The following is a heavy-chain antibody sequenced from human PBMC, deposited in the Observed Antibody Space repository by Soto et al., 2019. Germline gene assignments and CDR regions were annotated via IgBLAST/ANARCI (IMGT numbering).Heavy chain of an antibody. CDR2: IWYDGSNK. CDR3: ARESSIGSYEVNYYYGMDV. V-gene: IGHV3-33*01. Sequence: PGGSLRLSCAASGFSFSSYGMHWVRQAPGKGLEWVAVIWYDGSNKYYADSVKGRFTISRDNSKNTLYLQMNSLRAEDTAVYYCARESSIGSYEVNYYYGMDVWGQGTTVTVSS. J-gene: IGHJ6*02. D-gene: IGHD1-26*01. CDR1: GFSFSSYG.